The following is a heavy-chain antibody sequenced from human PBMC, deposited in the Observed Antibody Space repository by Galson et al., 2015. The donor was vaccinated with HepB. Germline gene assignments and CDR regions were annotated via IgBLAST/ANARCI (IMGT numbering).Heavy chain of an antibody. CDR2: IIPTFGTT. Sequence: SVTVSCKASGGTFNNYAISWVRQAPGQGLEWMGGIIPTFGTTNYAQKFQGRVTINADESTSTVYMELSSLRSEDTAVYYCARATDIIVVAAANNYDMDVWGQGTTVTVSS. V-gene: IGHV1-69*13. D-gene: IGHD2-15*01. CDR1: GGTFNNYA. J-gene: IGHJ6*02. CDR3: ARATDIIVVAAANNYDMDV.